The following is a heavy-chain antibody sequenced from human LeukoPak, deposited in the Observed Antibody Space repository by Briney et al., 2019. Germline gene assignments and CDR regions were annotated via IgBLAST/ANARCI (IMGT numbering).Heavy chain of an antibody. D-gene: IGHD6-13*01. Sequence: SETLSLTCTVSGGSISSSSYYWGWIRQPPGKGLEWIGSIYYSGSTYYNPSLKSRVTISVDTSKNQFSLKLSSVTAADTAVYYRATRIAAAGTGFDYWGQETLVTVSS. J-gene: IGHJ4*02. V-gene: IGHV4-39*01. CDR3: ATRIAAAGTGFDY. CDR2: IYYSGST. CDR1: GGSISSSSYY.